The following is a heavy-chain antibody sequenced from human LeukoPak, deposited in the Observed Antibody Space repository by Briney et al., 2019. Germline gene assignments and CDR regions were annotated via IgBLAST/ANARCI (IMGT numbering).Heavy chain of an antibody. J-gene: IGHJ6*04. CDR2: ISWNSGTI. CDR1: GFTFEDYA. Sequence: GGSLRLSCAASGFTFEDYAMHWVRHAPGKGLEWVSGISWNSGTIGYADSVKGRFTISRDNAKNSLYLQMNSLRAEDTAVYYCAELGITMIGGVWGKGTTVTISS. D-gene: IGHD3-10*02. V-gene: IGHV3-9*01. CDR3: AELGITMIGGV.